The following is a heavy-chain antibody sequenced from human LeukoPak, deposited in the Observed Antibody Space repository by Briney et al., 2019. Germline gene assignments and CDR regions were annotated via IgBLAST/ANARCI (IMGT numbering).Heavy chain of an antibody. CDR3: AKNFPSGWST. Sequence: GGSLRLSCATSGFVFSKNGMHWIRQAPGKGLEWVAFIRHDESNKYYADSVKGRFTISRDNAKNMLYLQMDSLRVEDTALYYCAKNFPSGWSTWGQGTLVTVSS. V-gene: IGHV3-30*02. CDR2: IRHDESNK. CDR1: GFVFSKNG. J-gene: IGHJ5*02. D-gene: IGHD6-19*01.